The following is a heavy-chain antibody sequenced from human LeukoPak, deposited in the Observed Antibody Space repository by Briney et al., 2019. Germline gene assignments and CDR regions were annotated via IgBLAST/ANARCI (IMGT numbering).Heavy chain of an antibody. CDR3: ARGVSYYYGMDV. Sequence: ASVKVSCKASGCTFTSYDINWVRQATGQGLEWMGWMNPNSGNTGYAQKFQGRVTMTRNTSISTAYMELSSLRSEDTAVYYCARGVSYYYGMDVWGQGTTVTVSS. CDR2: MNPNSGNT. V-gene: IGHV1-8*01. CDR1: GCTFTSYD. J-gene: IGHJ6*02.